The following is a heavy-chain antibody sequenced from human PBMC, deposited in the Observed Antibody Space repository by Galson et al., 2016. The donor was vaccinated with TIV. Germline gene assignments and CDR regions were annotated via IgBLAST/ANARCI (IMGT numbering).Heavy chain of an antibody. CDR3: ARDRFGRYNRSPRISGMDV. J-gene: IGHJ6*02. V-gene: IGHV3-30*04. CDR1: GFTFTPYA. D-gene: IGHD3-10*01. CDR2: ISYDETHE. Sequence: SGAEVKKPGESLRLSCAASGFTFTPYAVHWVRQAPGRGLEWVAVISYDETHEYYAKSVKGRVSISRDNSKNTLYLQMNSLRSEDTAVYYCARDRFGRYNRSPRISGMDVWGQGTTVIVSS.